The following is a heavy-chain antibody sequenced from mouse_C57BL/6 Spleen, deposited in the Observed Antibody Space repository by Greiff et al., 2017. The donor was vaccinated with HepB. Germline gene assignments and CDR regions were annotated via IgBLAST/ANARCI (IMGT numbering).Heavy chain of an antibody. CDR3: AHYYGSSFDV. D-gene: IGHD1-1*01. J-gene: IGHJ1*03. Sequence: VQLQQSGAELARPGASVKLSCKASGYTFTSYGISWVKQRTGQGLEWIGEIYPRSGNTYYNEKFKGKATLTADKSSSTAYMEPRSLTSEDSAVYFCAHYYGSSFDVWGTGTTVTVSS. CDR2: IYPRSGNT. V-gene: IGHV1-81*01. CDR1: GYTFTSYG.